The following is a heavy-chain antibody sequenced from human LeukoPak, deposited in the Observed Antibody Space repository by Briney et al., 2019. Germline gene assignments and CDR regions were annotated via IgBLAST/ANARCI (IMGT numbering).Heavy chain of an antibody. J-gene: IGHJ4*02. CDR1: GFTISNYW. Sequence: GSLRLSCAASGFTISNYWMSWVRQAPGKGLEWVANIKQDGSEKYDVDSVRGRFTISRDNARNSLYLQMNSLGADDTAVYYCASGTIFGVVIDYWGQGTLVTVSS. V-gene: IGHV3-7*01. CDR2: IKQDGSEK. D-gene: IGHD3-3*01. CDR3: ASGTIFGVVIDY.